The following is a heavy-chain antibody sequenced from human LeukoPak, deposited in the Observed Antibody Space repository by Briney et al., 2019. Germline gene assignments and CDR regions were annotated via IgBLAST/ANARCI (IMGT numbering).Heavy chain of an antibody. J-gene: IGHJ4*02. V-gene: IGHV4-31*03. D-gene: IGHD3-10*01. CDR1: GGSISSGGYY. CDR3: AGGGGSGSPDY. Sequence: SETLSLTCTVSGGSISSGGYYWRWIRQHPGKGLEWIGYIYYSGSTYYNPSLKSRVTISVDTSKNQFSLKLSSVTAADTAVYYCAGGGGSGSPDYWGQGTLVTVSS. CDR2: IYYSGST.